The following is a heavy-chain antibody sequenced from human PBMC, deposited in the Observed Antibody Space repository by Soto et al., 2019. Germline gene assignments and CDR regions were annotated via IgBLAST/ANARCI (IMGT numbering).Heavy chain of an antibody. CDR3: GKAEWLTTPNFDY. J-gene: IGHJ4*02. CDR1: GGSISSSSYY. CDR2: IYYSGST. D-gene: IGHD6-19*01. V-gene: IGHV4-39*01. Sequence: SETLSLTCTVSGGSISSSSYYWGWIRQPPGKGLEWIGSIYYSGSTYYNPSLKSRVTISVDTSKNQFSLKLSSVTAADTAVYYCGKAEWLTTPNFDYWGQGTLVTVSS.